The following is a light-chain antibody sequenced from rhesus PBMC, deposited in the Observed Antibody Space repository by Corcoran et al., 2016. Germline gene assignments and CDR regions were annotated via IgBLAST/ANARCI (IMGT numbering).Light chain of an antibody. V-gene: IGKV1-66*01. J-gene: IGKJ2*01. CDR1: QGINNY. CDR2: NAF. CDR3: QQYNSSPYS. Sequence: DIQMTQSPSSLSASVGDRVTITCRASQGINNYLSWYQQQPGKAPKPLIYNAFSLEKGVPSRFRGSGSGTDYTLTISSLQPEDIATYCCQQYNSSPYSFGQGTKVEI.